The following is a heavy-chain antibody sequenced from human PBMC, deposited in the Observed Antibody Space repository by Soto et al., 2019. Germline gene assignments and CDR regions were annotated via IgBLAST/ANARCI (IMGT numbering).Heavy chain of an antibody. J-gene: IGHJ5*02. CDR2: IYYSGST. CDR3: ARRKIGYYILTGYYRENWLDP. Sequence: SETLSLTCTVSGGSISSSSYYWGWIRQPPGKGLEWIGSIYYSGSTYYNPSLKSRVTISVDTSKNQFSLKLSSVTAADTAVYYCARRKIGYYILTGYYRENWLDPWGQGTLVTVSS. D-gene: IGHD3-9*01. V-gene: IGHV4-39*01. CDR1: GGSISSSSYY.